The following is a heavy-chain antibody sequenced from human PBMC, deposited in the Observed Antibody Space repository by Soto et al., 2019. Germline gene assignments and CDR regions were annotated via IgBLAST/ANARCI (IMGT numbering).Heavy chain of an antibody. D-gene: IGHD3-16*01. CDR1: GYTFTSHG. CDR2: VSGYNGNT. Sequence: QVQLVQSGAEVKKPGASVKVSCKASGYTFTSHGISWVRQAPGQGLEWMGWVSGYNGNTNYAQKFQGRVTMTTDTSTTTAYMELRSLTSDDTAVYYCARDLGAKVYYWGQGTLVTDSS. CDR3: ARDLGAKVYY. V-gene: IGHV1-18*01. J-gene: IGHJ4*02.